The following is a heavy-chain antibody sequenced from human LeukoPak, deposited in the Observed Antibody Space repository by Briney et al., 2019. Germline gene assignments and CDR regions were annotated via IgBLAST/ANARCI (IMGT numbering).Heavy chain of an antibody. J-gene: IGHJ6*02. CDR2: INAGNGNT. D-gene: IGHD5-24*01. CDR3: ARSIHYYYYYGMDV. V-gene: IGHV1-3*01. CDR1: GYTFTSYA. Sequence: GASVKVSCTASGYTFTSYAMHWVRQAPGQRLEWMGWINAGNGNTKYSQKFQGRVTITRDTSASTAYMELSSLRSEDTAVYYCARSIHYYYYYGMDVWGQGTTVTVSS.